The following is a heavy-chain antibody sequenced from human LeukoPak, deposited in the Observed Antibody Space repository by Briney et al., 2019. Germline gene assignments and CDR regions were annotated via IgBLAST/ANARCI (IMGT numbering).Heavy chain of an antibody. CDR1: GFTFDDYA. Sequence: GGSLRLSCAASGFTFDDYAMHWVRQAPGKGLEWVSGISWNSGSIGYADSVKGRFTISRDNAKNSLYLQMNSLRAEDTAVYYCAKDTYDDDFWSGYSNLFDYWGQGTLVTASS. J-gene: IGHJ4*02. CDR2: ISWNSGSI. CDR3: AKDTYDDDFWSGYSNLFDY. V-gene: IGHV3-9*01. D-gene: IGHD3-3*01.